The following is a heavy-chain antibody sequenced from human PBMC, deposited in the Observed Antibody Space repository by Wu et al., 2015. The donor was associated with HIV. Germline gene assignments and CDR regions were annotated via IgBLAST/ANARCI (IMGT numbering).Heavy chain of an antibody. D-gene: IGHD3-10*01. V-gene: IGHV1-46*01. CDR1: GYTFSEYY. Sequence: QVQLMQSGAEVKKPGASVTVSCKASGYTFSEYYIHWVRQAPGQGLEWVGMINPSGGSTIYAQKFQGRVTMTRDTSTNTVYLKLRSLRPDDAAIFYCARDSLLRGSGNWRNCFDPWGQGTLVTVAS. J-gene: IGHJ5*02. CDR3: ARDSLLRGSGNWRNCFDP. CDR2: INPSGGST.